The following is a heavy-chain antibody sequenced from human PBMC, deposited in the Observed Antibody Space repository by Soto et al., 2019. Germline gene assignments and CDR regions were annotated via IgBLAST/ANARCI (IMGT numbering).Heavy chain of an antibody. CDR3: ASPREGQWLVFDH. J-gene: IGHJ4*02. CDR2: ISKDGLDR. CDR1: GFTFSDFG. D-gene: IGHD6-19*01. Sequence: GGSLRLSCVVSGFTFSDFGMHWVRQSPGEGLAWVASISKDGLDRYYSESVKGRFTISRDDSKNTVFLQMNSLKVEDTAAYFCASPREGQWLVFDHWGQRTLVTSPQ. V-gene: IGHV3-30*19.